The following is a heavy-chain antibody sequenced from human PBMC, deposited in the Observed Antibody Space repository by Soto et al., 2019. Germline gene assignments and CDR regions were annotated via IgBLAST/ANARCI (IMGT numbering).Heavy chain of an antibody. Sequence: QVQLVQSGAELKKPGASVKVSCKASGYTFTDYYVHWLRQAPGQGLEWMGWINPKSGVTHYAQKFQGWVTLTRETSVSTAYMELKRLKSDDTAVFFCARGVSGWSPFDVWGQGTLVTVSS. J-gene: IGHJ4*02. D-gene: IGHD6-19*01. CDR1: GYTFTDYY. V-gene: IGHV1-2*04. CDR3: ARGVSGWSPFDV. CDR2: INPKSGVT.